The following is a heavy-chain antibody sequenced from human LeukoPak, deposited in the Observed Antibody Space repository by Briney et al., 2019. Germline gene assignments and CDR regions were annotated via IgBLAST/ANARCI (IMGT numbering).Heavy chain of an antibody. Sequence: AASVKVSCKASGYTFTSYYMHWVRQAPGQGLEWMGIINPSGGSTSYAQKFQGRVTMTRDTSTSTVYMELSSLRSEDTAVYYCARTLGPSWFGEINIPRRDPYNWFDPWGQGTLVTVSS. CDR1: GYTFTSYY. CDR3: ARTLGPSWFGEINIPRRDPYNWFDP. D-gene: IGHD3-10*01. V-gene: IGHV1-46*01. J-gene: IGHJ5*02. CDR2: INPSGGST.